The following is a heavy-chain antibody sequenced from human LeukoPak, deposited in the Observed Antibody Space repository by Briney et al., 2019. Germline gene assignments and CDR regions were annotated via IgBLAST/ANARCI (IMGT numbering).Heavy chain of an antibody. V-gene: IGHV3-23*01. J-gene: IGHJ4*02. D-gene: IGHD5-18*01. CDR1: GFILNNHA. Sequence: GGSMRLSCAASGFILNNHAMTWVRQAPGKGLQWISVISGSGRTIEYEDSVKGRFTISRDNSRNTVSLQMNNLRVEDTAIYYCAKNVMVKRYIDYWGQGTPVTVSS. CDR2: ISGSGRTI. CDR3: AKNVMVKRYIDY.